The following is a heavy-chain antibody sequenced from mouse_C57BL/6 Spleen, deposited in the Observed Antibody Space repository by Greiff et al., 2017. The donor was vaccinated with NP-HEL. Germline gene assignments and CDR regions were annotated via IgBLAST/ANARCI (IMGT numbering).Heavy chain of an antibody. Sequence: EVKLMESGPELVKPGASVKISCKASGYSFTDYNMNWVKQSNGKSLEWIGVINPNYGTTSYNQKFKGKATLTVDQSSSTAYMQLNSLTSEDSAVYYCATSYDYDSPWFAYWGQGTLVTVSA. CDR3: ATSYDYDSPWFAY. CDR2: INPNYGTT. V-gene: IGHV1-39*01. D-gene: IGHD2-4*01. J-gene: IGHJ3*01. CDR1: GYSFTDYN.